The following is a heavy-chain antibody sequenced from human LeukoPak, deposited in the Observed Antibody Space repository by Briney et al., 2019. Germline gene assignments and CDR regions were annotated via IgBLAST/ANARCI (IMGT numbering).Heavy chain of an antibody. J-gene: IGHJ4*02. Sequence: GGSLRLSCAASGFTFSSYWMSWVRQAPGKGLEWVANIKQDGSEKYYADSVKGRFTISRDNAKKSLYLQMNSLRLEDTAFYFCAKDIDYGSGTYFGAFDYWGQGTLVTVSS. V-gene: IGHV3-7*03. D-gene: IGHD3-10*01. CDR3: AKDIDYGSGTYFGAFDY. CDR2: IKQDGSEK. CDR1: GFTFSSYW.